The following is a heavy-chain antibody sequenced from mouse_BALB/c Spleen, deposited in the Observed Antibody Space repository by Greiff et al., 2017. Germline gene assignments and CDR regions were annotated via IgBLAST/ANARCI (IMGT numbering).Heavy chain of an antibody. J-gene: IGHJ3*01. CDR3: AITGTGERFAY. D-gene: IGHD4-1*01. CDR2: ISNGGGST. CDR1: GFTFSSYT. V-gene: IGHV5-12-2*01. Sequence: DVMLVESGGGLVQPGGSLKLSCAASGFTFSSYTMSWVRQTPEKRLEWVAYISNGGGSTYYPDTVKGRFTISRDNAKNTLYLQMSSLKSEDTAMYYCAITGTGERFAYWGQGTLVTVSA.